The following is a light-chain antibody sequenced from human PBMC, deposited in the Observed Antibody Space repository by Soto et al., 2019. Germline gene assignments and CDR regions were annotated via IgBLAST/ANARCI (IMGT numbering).Light chain of an antibody. CDR1: QSLVHSNGNKY. V-gene: IGKV2-28*01. CDR2: LGS. J-gene: IGKJ2*01. CDR3: MQAVQSPRT. Sequence: DIVMTQSPLSLPITPGEPASISCRSSQSLVHSNGNKYLEWYLQKPGQSPQLLIYLGSNWASGVPDRFSGSGSGTDFTLKISRVEAEDVGVYYCMQAVQSPRTFGQGTKLEIK.